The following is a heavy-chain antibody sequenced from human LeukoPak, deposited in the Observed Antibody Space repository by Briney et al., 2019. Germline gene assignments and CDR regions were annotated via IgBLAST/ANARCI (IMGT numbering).Heavy chain of an antibody. J-gene: IGHJ5*02. V-gene: IGHV3-7*01. CDR2: IKQDGSEK. CDR3: ARDTSPLGDWYGH. CDR1: GFTFSSYW. D-gene: IGHD2-2*01. Sequence: GGSLRLSCAASGFTFSSYWMSWVRQAPGKGLEWVANIKQDGSEKYYVDSVKGRFTISRDNSKNTLYLQMNSLRAEDTAVYYCARDTSPLGDWYGHWGQGTLVTVSS.